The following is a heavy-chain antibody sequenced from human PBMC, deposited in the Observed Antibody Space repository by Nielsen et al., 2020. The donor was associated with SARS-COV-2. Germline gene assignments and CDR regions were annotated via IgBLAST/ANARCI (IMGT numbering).Heavy chain of an antibody. CDR3: ARRLEPYSPAAFDI. J-gene: IGHJ3*02. D-gene: IGHD2-15*01. Sequence: GESLKISCQGSGYSFTSYWIAWVRQVPGKGLEWMGMIYPADSDTRYSPSFQGQATITGDRSSIAYLQWASLKASDTAMYYCARRLEPYSPAAFDIWGQETMVTVSS. V-gene: IGHV5-51*01. CDR1: GYSFTSYW. CDR2: IYPADSDT.